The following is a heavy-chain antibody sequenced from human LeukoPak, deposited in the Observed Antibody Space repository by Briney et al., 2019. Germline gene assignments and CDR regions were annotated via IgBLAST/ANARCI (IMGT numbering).Heavy chain of an antibody. D-gene: IGHD3-9*01. J-gene: IGHJ5*02. Sequence: SQTLSLTCTVSGGSISSGSYYWSWIRQPAGKGLEWIGRIYTSGSTNYNPSPKSRVTISVDTSKNQFSLKLSSVTAADTAVYYCARAVQNDYDILTGYGWFDPWGQGTLVTVSS. CDR3: ARAVQNDYDILTGYGWFDP. CDR1: GGSISSGSYY. CDR2: IYTSGST. V-gene: IGHV4-61*02.